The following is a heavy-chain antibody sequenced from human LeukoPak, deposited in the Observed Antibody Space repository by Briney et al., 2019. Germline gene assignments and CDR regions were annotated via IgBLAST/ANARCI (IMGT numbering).Heavy chain of an antibody. CDR3: AREGLSVVVAAGTTTYYYYGMDV. CDR1: GFTFTNDG. V-gene: IGHV1-3*04. J-gene: IGHJ6*04. Sequence: GASVKVSCKSSGFTFTNDGIHWVRQASGQRLEWMGWINTGISNTKYSQKFQGRVTITRDTSASTVYMELSSLRSEDTAVYYCAREGLSVVVAAGTTTYYYYGMDVWGKGTTVTVSS. D-gene: IGHD2-15*01. CDR2: INTGISNT.